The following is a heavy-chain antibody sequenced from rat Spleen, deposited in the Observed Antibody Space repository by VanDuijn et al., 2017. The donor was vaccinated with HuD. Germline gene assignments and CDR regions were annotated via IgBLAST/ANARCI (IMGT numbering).Heavy chain of an antibody. Sequence: EVQLVESGGGLVQPGRSLKLSCVASGFTFNNYWMTWIRQAPGKGLEWVASITNTGGSTYYPDSVKGRFTISRDNAKSTLYLQMNSLRSEDTATYYCTRRAVAPYVMDAWGQGASVTVSS. V-gene: IGHV5-31*01. J-gene: IGHJ4*01. CDR1: GFTFNNYW. CDR2: ITNTGGST. D-gene: IGHD3-8*01. CDR3: TRRAVAPYVMDA.